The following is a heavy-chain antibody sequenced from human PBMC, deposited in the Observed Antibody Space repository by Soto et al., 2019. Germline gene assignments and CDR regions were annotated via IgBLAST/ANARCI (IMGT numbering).Heavy chain of an antibody. Sequence: SETLSLTCTVSGGSISSGGYYWSWIRQHPGKGQERIGYIYYSGSTYYNPSLKSRVTISVDTSMKQFSLKLSSGTAAGTAVYYCARAVGQGSGSADELDYWGQGTLVTVSS. CDR2: IYYSGST. V-gene: IGHV4-31*03. J-gene: IGHJ4*02. CDR1: GGSISSGGYY. D-gene: IGHD3-10*01. CDR3: ARAVGQGSGSADELDY.